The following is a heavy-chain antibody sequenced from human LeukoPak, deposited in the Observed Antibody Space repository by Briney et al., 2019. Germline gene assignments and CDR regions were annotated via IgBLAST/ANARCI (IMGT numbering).Heavy chain of an antibody. J-gene: IGHJ4*02. CDR3: AKDNLWFGHFDY. V-gene: IGHV3-23*01. D-gene: IGHD3-10*01. Sequence: GGSLRLSCAASGFTFSSYAMSWARQAPGKGLEWVSAISGSGGSTYYADSVKGRFTISRDNSKNTLYLQMNSLRAEDTAVYYCAKDNLWFGHFDYWGQGTLVTVSS. CDR1: GFTFSSYA. CDR2: ISGSGGST.